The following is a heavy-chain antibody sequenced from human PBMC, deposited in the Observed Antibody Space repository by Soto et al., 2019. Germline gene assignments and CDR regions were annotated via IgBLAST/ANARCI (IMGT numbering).Heavy chain of an antibody. CDR2: ISGNGGAT. J-gene: IGHJ5*02. Sequence: PGGSLRLSCTASGLTFSNFAMSWVRQSPGKGLEWVSTISGNGGATFYADSVKGRFTISRDNSKKTLYLQMNGLRAEDTAVYYCASRLTIFGIVKLSTCFDPWGQGTLVTVSS. CDR3: ASRLTIFGIVKLSTCFDP. CDR1: GLTFSNFA. D-gene: IGHD3-3*01. V-gene: IGHV3-23*01.